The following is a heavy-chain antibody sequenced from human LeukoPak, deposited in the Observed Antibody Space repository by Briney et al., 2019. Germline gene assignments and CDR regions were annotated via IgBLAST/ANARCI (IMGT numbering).Heavy chain of an antibody. CDR2: ISVNGGRT. J-gene: IGHJ4*02. D-gene: IGHD3-22*01. CDR1: GFTFSSYA. CDR3: AKHWGGQPIFTMIVVVTHLPDY. Sequence: GGSLRLSCAASGFTFSSYAMTWVRQAPGKGLEWVSLISVNGGRTYYADSVKGRFTISRDNSKNTLYLQMNSLRAEDTAVYYCAKHWGGQPIFTMIVVVTHLPDYWGQGTLVTVSS. V-gene: IGHV3-23*01.